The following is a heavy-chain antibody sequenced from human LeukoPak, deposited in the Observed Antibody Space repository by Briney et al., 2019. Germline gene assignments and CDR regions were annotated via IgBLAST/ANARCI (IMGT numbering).Heavy chain of an antibody. Sequence: GASVKVSCKASGGTFRNFVIRWVRQAPGQGLEWMGRFIPIVGTEFHAPRFQGRLSLSADKSSTIAYMEISSLKSDDTAVYFCTRSPFDPWGQGTLVTVSS. J-gene: IGHJ5*02. CDR2: FIPIVGTE. V-gene: IGHV1-69*04. CDR3: TRSPFDP. CDR1: GGTFRNFV.